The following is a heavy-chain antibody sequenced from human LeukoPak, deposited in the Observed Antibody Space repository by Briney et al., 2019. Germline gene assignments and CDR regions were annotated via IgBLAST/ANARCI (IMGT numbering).Heavy chain of an antibody. CDR1: GFTFSSYA. Sequence: GGSLRLSCAASGFTFSSYAMHWVRQAPGKGLEWVAVISYDGSNKYYADSVKGRFTISRDNPKNTLYLQMNSLRAEDTAVYYCARSRQGYGDYYYMDVWGKGTTVTVSS. CDR3: ARSRQGYGDYYYMDV. CDR2: ISYDGSNK. V-gene: IGHV3-30*01. D-gene: IGHD3-10*01. J-gene: IGHJ6*03.